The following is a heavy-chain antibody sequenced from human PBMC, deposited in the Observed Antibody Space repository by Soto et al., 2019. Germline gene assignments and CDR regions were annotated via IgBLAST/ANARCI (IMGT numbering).Heavy chain of an antibody. D-gene: IGHD3-16*01. CDR2: TSYDGSNK. Sequence: QVQLVESGGGVVQPGTSLRLSCVGSGFTFRSYVIHWVRQAPGKGLEWVALTSYDGSNKYYDDSVKGRFNISRDNSSNTVDLQMDNLRVEDTALYYCARWGTTGGLDVWGQGTLVSVSS. J-gene: IGHJ4*02. CDR1: GFTFRSYV. V-gene: IGHV3-30*19. CDR3: ARWGTTGGLDV.